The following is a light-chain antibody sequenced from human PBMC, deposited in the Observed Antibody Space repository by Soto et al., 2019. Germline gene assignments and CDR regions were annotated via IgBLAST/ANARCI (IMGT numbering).Light chain of an antibody. V-gene: IGKV2-24*01. Sequence: IVITQTTISSLVALGQPDHMSCRLSQSVVHSNGNTYLNWRRQRPGQPPRLLIYKISNRFSGVPDRFRGSGAGADFTLKISRVEAEDVGVYYCMQVTHFPWTFGQGTKVDIK. CDR1: QSVVHSNGNTY. CDR2: KIS. J-gene: IGKJ1*01. CDR3: MQVTHFPWT.